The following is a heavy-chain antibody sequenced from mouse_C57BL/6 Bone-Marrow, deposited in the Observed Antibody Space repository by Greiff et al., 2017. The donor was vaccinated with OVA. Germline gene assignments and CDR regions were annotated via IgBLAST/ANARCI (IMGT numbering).Heavy chain of an antibody. CDR2: IRSKSSNYAT. D-gene: IGHD1-1*01. V-gene: IGHV10-3*01. J-gene: IGHJ2*01. CDR1: GFTFNTYA. CDR3: VREDYGSQVHYFDY. Sequence: EVQVVESGGGLVQPKGSLKLSCAASGFTFNTYAMHWVRQAPGKGLEWVARIRSKSSNYATYYADSVKDRFTISRDDSQSMLYLQMNNLKTEDTAMYYCVREDYGSQVHYFDYWGQGTTLTVSS.